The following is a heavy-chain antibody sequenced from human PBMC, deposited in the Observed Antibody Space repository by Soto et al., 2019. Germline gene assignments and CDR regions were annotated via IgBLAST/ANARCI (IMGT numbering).Heavy chain of an antibody. CDR1: GFTFSSYA. Sequence: PGGSLRLSCAASGFTFSSYAMSWVRQAPGKGLEWVSAISGSGGSTYYADSVKGRFTISRDNSKNTLYLQMNSLRAEDTAVYYCAKDDYRGYSGYVYFDYWGQGTLVTVSS. CDR2: ISGSGGST. V-gene: IGHV3-23*01. J-gene: IGHJ4*02. D-gene: IGHD5-12*01. CDR3: AKDDYRGYSGYVYFDY.